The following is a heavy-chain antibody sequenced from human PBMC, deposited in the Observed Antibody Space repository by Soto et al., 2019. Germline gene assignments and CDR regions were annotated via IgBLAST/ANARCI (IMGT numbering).Heavy chain of an antibody. CDR3: ARDTNTHGSGSYGMDV. Sequence: TLCLTGTVPGASISRGVSYWSWIRQHPGKGLEWIVYVYNRGSSYYNPSLKSGVIISVDTSKNQFSLKLGSLTAADTDVYYCARDTNTHGSGSYGMDVWGQGTTVTVSS. CDR2: VYNRGSS. V-gene: IGHV4-31*03. CDR1: GASISRGVSY. D-gene: IGHD3-10*01. J-gene: IGHJ6*02.